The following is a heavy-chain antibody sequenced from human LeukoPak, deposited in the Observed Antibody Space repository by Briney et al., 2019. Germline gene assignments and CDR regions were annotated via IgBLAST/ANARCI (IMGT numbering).Heavy chain of an antibody. D-gene: IGHD2-21*02. CDR2: IFHTGTT. J-gene: IGHJ3*02. V-gene: IGHV4-59*01. CDR3: VRARDMAFDI. CDR1: GGSISPFY. Sequence: SETLSLTCTVSGGSISPFYWSWIRQPPGKGLEWIGNIFHTGTTNYNSSLSSRLTISVDRSRNDFSLNLRSVTAADTAVYYCVRARDMAFDIWGLGTMVTVSS.